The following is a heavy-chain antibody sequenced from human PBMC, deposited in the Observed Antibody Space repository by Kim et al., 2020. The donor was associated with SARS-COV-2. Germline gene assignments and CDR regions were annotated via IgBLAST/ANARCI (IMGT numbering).Heavy chain of an antibody. V-gene: IGHV3-21*01. Sequence: GGSLRLSCAASGFTFSSYSMNWVRQAPGKGLEWVSSISSSSSYIYYADSVKGRFTISRDNAKNSLYLQMNSLRAEDTAVYYCARGPQSSYGSGSHPPRYYYGMDVWGQGTTVTVSS. D-gene: IGHD3-10*01. CDR1: GFTFSSYS. CDR2: ISSSSSYI. CDR3: ARGPQSSYGSGSHPPRYYYGMDV. J-gene: IGHJ6*02.